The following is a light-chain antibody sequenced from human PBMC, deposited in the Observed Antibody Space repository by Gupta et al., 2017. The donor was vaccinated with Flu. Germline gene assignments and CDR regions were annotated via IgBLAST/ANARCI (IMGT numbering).Light chain of an antibody. Sequence: ERATLSGRASQSVSSNYLAWYQQKPGQAPRLLIYGASSRATGIPDRFSGSGSGTDFSLTISRLDPEDFAVYYCQQYGSFPWTFGQGTKVEIK. CDR2: GAS. CDR3: QQYGSFPWT. J-gene: IGKJ1*01. V-gene: IGKV3-20*01. CDR1: QSVSSNY.